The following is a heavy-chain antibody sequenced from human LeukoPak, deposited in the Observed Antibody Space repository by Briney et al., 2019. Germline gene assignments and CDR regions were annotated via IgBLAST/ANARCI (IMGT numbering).Heavy chain of an antibody. CDR3: ARGKSRGSHIDY. J-gene: IGHJ4*02. CDR2: FYDSGNT. D-gene: IGHD1-26*01. V-gene: IGHV4-38-2*02. CDR1: GYSISSGYY. Sequence: PSETLSLTCTLSGYSISSGYYWGWIRQPPGKGLGGIGSFYDSGNTYYNPSLKSRVTISVDTSKNQFSLKVRSVTAEDTAVYFCARGKSRGSHIDYWGQGTLVTVSS.